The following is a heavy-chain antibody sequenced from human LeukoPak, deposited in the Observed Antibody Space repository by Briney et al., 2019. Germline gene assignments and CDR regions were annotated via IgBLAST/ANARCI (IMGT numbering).Heavy chain of an antibody. CDR1: GFTFSSYA. V-gene: IGHV3-23*01. J-gene: IGHJ4*02. D-gene: IGHD6-19*01. Sequence: PGGSLRLSCAASGFTFSSYAMTWARQAPGKGLEWVSTISGSGISTYYADSVKGRFTISRDNSKNTLYLQMNSLRADDTAVYYCAKVVTVAGTSDYWGQGTLVTVSS. CDR2: ISGSGIST. CDR3: AKVVTVAGTSDY.